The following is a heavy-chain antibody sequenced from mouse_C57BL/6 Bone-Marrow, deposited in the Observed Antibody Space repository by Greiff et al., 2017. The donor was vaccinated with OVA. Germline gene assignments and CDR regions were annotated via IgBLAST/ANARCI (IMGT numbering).Heavy chain of an antibody. V-gene: IGHV5-4*01. CDR3: ARDGDSPWFAY. CDR2: ISDGGSYT. CDR1: GFTFSSYA. D-gene: IGHD2-12*01. J-gene: IGHJ3*01. Sequence: DVHLVESGGGLVKPGGSLKLSCAASGFTFSSYAMSWVRQTPEKRLEWVATISDGGSYTYYPDNVKGRFTISRDNAKNNLYLQMSHLKSEDTAMYYCARDGDSPWFAYWGQGTLVTVSA.